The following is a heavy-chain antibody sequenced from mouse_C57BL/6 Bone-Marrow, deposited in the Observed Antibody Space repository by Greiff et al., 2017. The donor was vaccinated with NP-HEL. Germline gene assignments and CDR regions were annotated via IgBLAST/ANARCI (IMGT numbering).Heavy chain of an antibody. CDR2: IDPANGNT. CDR3: ARFPTVVDPWFAY. V-gene: IGHV14-3*01. Sequence: EVQLQESVAELVRPGASVKLSCTASGFNIKNTYMHWVKQRPEQGLEWIGRIDPANGNTKYAPKFQGKATITADTSSNTAYLQLSSLTSEDTAIYYCARFPTVVDPWFAYWGQGTLVTVSA. D-gene: IGHD1-1*01. J-gene: IGHJ3*01. CDR1: GFNIKNTY.